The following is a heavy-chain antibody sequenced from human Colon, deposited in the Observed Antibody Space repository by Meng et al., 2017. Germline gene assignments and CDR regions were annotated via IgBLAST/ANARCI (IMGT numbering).Heavy chain of an antibody. V-gene: IGHV4-34*01. CDR2: INHTGNT. CDR3: ARGRYSGYLP. Sequence: QVPLQQWGVRLLKPSATLSLPCAVYGGSCSGYSWSWIRQPPGKGLEWIGEINHTGNTSYNPSLKSRLTISVDTSKNQFSLKLSSVTAADTAVYYCARGRYSGYLPWGQGTLVTVSS. J-gene: IGHJ5*02. CDR1: GGSCSGYS. D-gene: IGHD5-12*01.